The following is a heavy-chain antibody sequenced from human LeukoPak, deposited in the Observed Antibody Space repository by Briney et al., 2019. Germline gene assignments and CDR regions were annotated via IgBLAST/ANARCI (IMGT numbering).Heavy chain of an antibody. CDR3: ARAGIVATTRNPAPTGLGYYYMDV. CDR2: INPNSGGT. V-gene: IGHV1-2*02. J-gene: IGHJ6*03. Sequence: GASVKVSCKASGYTFTSYGISWVRQAPGQGLEWMGWINPNSGGTNYAQKFQGRVTMTRDTSISTAYMELSRLRSDDTAVYYCARAGIVATTRNPAPTGLGYYYMDVWGKGTTVTVSS. CDR1: GYTFTSYG. D-gene: IGHD5-12*01.